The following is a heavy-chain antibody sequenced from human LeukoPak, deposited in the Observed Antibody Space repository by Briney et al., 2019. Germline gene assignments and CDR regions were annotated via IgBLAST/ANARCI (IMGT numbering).Heavy chain of an antibody. J-gene: IGHJ4*02. CDR1: GGSISSGGYY. D-gene: IGHD3-10*01. V-gene: IGHV4-31*03. Sequence: PSETLSLTCTVSGGSISSGGYYWSWIRQHPGKGLEWIGYIYYSGSTYYNPSLKSRVTISVDTSKNQFSLKLSSVTAADTAVYYCARGRRSGSDDYWGQGTLITVSS. CDR3: ARGRRSGSDDY. CDR2: IYYSGST.